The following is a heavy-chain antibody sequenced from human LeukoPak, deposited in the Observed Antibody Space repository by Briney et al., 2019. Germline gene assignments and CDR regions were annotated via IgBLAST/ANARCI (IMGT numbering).Heavy chain of an antibody. D-gene: IGHD5-24*01. J-gene: IGHJ6*02. CDR1: GDSVSTNSAA. CDR2: TYYRSKWYK. Sequence: SQTLSLTCAIAGDSVSTNSAAWSWIRQSPSRGLEWLGRTYYRSKWYKDYAVSVKSRITISPDTSKNQFSLQLNSVTPEDTAIYYCAGNYGDYHYGMDVWGQGTTVTVSS. V-gene: IGHV6-1*01. CDR3: AGNYGDYHYGMDV.